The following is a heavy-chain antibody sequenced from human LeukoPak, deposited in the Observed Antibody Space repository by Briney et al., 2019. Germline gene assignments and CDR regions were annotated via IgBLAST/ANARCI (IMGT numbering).Heavy chain of an antibody. V-gene: IGHV4-4*08. Sequence: PSETLSLTCTVSGSSVSGHYWSWIRQPPGKGLEWIGYLYSSGSTNYNPSLKGRVTMSVDTSKNQFSLKVNSVTAADTAVYYCAREGVNTPSDAFDFWGQGTLVTVSS. CDR3: AREGVNTPSDAFDF. J-gene: IGHJ3*01. CDR2: LYSSGST. CDR1: GSSVSGHY. D-gene: IGHD3-10*01.